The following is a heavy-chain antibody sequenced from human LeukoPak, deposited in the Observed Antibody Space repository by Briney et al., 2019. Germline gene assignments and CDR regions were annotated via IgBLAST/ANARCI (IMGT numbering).Heavy chain of an antibody. D-gene: IGHD5-24*01. CDR1: GGSISSSSYY. V-gene: IGHV4-39*01. Sequence: SETLSLTCTVSGGSISSSSYYCGWIRQPPGKGLEWIGSIYYSGSTYYNPSLKGRVTISVDTSKNQFSLKLSSVTAADTAVYYCASTRRDGYNRLFDYWGQGTLVTVSS. CDR2: IYYSGST. J-gene: IGHJ4*02. CDR3: ASTRRDGYNRLFDY.